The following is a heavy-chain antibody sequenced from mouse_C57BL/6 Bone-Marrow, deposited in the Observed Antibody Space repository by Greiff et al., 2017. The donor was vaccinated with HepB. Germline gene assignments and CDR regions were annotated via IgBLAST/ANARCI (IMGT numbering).Heavy chain of an antibody. J-gene: IGHJ1*03. Sequence: QVQLQQSGAELVRPGTSVKVSCKASGYAFTNYLIEWVKQRPGQGLEWIGVINPGSGGTNYNEKFKGKATLTADKSSSTAYMQLSSLTSEDSAVYFCASNSRYFDVWGTGTTVTVSS. D-gene: IGHD1-3*01. CDR2: INPGSGGT. CDR3: ASNSRYFDV. V-gene: IGHV1-54*01. CDR1: GYAFTNYL.